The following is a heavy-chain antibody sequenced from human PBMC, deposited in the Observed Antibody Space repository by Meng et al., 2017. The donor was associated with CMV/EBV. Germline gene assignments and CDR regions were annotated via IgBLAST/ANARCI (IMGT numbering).Heavy chain of an antibody. D-gene: IGHD2-21*01. CDR1: GGTFSSYA. CDR2: IIPIFGTA. CDR3: ARTAYCGGDCSFAEYFQH. V-gene: IGHV1-69*05. Sequence: SVKVSCKASGGTFSSYAISWVRQAPGQGLEWMGGIIPIFGTANYAQKFQGRVTITTDESTNTAYMELSSLRSEDAAVYYCARTAYCGGDCSFAEYFQHWGQGTLVTVSS. J-gene: IGHJ1*01.